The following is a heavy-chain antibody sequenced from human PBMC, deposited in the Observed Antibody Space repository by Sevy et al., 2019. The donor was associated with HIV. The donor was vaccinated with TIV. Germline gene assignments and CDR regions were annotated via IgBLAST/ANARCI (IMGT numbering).Heavy chain of an antibody. J-gene: IGHJ5*02. CDR3: TRSPPVRSGDDSLNWFDP. Sequence: SETLSLTCTVSGGSISAYYWSWIRQPPGKALEYIGFIYYTGSTYYNPSLKNRVTISVDTSKNQFSLNLSSVTAADTAVYYCTRSPPVRSGDDSLNWFDPWAREPWSPSPQ. CDR2: IYYTGST. CDR1: GGSISAYY. V-gene: IGHV4-59*01. D-gene: IGHD5-12*01.